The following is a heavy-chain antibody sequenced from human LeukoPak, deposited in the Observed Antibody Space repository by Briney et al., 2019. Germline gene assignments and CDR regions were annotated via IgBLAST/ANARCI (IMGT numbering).Heavy chain of an antibody. D-gene: IGHD1-26*01. V-gene: IGHV1-46*01. CDR2: INPSGGST. CDR3: ARAGRAMGGFDY. J-gene: IGHJ4*02. CDR1: GYIFTNYY. Sequence: ASVKVSCKASGYIFTNYYMHWVRQAPGQGLEWMGIINPSGGSTSYAQKFQGRVTMTRDTSTSTVYMELSSLRSEDTTVYYCARAGRAMGGFDYWGQGTLVTVSS.